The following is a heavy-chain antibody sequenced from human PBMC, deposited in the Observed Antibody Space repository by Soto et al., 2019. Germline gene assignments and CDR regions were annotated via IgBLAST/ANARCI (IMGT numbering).Heavy chain of an antibody. Sequence: LSLTCTVSGGSISSADYYWSWIRQPPGKGLEWIGYFHSSGATYKDPSLKSRVTISVDTSKNQISLKLDSVTAADTAVYYCARVESYYDSSGYYPVHNWFDPWGQG. CDR3: ARVESYYDSSGYYPVHNWFDP. CDR2: FHSSGAT. V-gene: IGHV4-30-4*01. CDR1: GGSISSADYY. D-gene: IGHD3-22*01. J-gene: IGHJ5*02.